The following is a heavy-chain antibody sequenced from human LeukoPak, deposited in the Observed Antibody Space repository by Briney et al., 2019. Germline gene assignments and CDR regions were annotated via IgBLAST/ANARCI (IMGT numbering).Heavy chain of an antibody. D-gene: IGHD6-6*01. CDR3: ASYSSSSIADY. V-gene: IGHV3-33*01. CDR1: GFTFSSYG. J-gene: IGHJ4*02. Sequence: PGKSLRLSCAASGFTFSSYGMHWVRQAPGKGLEWVAVIWYDGRNKHYADSVKGRFTISRDNSKNTLYLQMNSLRAEDTAVYYCASYSSSSIADYWGQGTLVAVSS. CDR2: IWYDGRNK.